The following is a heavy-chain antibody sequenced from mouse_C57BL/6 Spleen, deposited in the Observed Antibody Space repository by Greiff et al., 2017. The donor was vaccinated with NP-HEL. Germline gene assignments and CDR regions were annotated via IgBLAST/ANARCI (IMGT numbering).Heavy chain of an antibody. CDR2: IYPGDGDT. CDR3: ARSGYYGSSPDGFAY. J-gene: IGHJ3*01. Sequence: QVQLQQSGAELVKPGASVKISCKASGYAFSSYWMNWVKQRPGKGLEWIGQIYPGDGDTNYNGKFKGKATLTADKSSSTAYMQLSRLTSEDSAVYFCARSGYYGSSPDGFAYWGQGTLVTVSA. D-gene: IGHD1-1*01. V-gene: IGHV1-80*01. CDR1: GYAFSSYW.